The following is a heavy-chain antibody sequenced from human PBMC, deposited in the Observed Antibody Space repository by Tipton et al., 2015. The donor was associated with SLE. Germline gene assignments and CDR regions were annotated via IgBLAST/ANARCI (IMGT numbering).Heavy chain of an antibody. CDR3: ARGMVTWRGAIIGVDV. J-gene: IGHJ5*02. Sequence: TLSPTCTVSGCSIMSYSWSWIRQPPGKGLEWIGYVHFSGTANSNPSLKSRFTTSVDAANNQFSLILSSVTAADTAVYYCARGMVTWRGAIIGVDVWGQGTLVTVSA. V-gene: IGHV4-59*08. CDR1: GCSIMSYS. CDR2: VHFSGTA. D-gene: IGHD2-21*02.